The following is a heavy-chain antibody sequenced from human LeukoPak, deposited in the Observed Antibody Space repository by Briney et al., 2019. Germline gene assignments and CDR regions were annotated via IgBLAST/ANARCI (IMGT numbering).Heavy chain of an antibody. CDR2: ISGSGRST. V-gene: IGHV3-23*01. CDR3: SRHGPRGPFASGTSRVYYGLDV. J-gene: IGHJ6*04. Sequence: HPGGSLRPSCAASGFTFNNSAMSWVRQAPGKGLEWVSSISGSGRSTYYADSVKGRFTVSKDSSKNTLFLQTNSLRPDDTAIYYCSRHGPRGPFASGTSRVYYGLDVWGKGTTVTVSS. CDR1: GFTFNNSA. D-gene: IGHD3-10*01.